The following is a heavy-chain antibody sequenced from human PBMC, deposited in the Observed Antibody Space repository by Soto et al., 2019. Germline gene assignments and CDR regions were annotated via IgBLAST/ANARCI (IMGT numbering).Heavy chain of an antibody. CDR2: LIPVFNAA. V-gene: IGHV1-69*06. J-gene: IGHJ6*02. CDR1: VPSGGPYDNPAFDNHA. CDR3: ARDDLQYKSGPGAHYYAMDV. D-gene: IGHD5-12*01. Sequence: GASVKVSCKASVPSGGPYDNPAFDNHAISWVRQAPGQGFEWMGGLIPVFNAANYAQKFHGRVAITADKYTSTVYMELTSLTFEDTALYYCARDDLQYKSGPGAHYYAMDVWGQGTTVTVSS.